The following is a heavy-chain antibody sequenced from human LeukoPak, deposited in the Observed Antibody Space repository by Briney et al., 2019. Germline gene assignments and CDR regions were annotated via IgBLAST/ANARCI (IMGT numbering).Heavy chain of an antibody. Sequence: SETLSLTCTVSGGSISSSSYYWGWLRQPPGTGLEWIGSIYYSGSTYYNPSLKSRVTISVDTSKNQFSLKLSSVTAADTAVYYCARPALFVDAFDIWGQGTMVTVSS. D-gene: IGHD6-25*01. CDR3: ARPALFVDAFDI. CDR1: GGSISSSSYY. V-gene: IGHV4-39*01. J-gene: IGHJ3*02. CDR2: IYYSGST.